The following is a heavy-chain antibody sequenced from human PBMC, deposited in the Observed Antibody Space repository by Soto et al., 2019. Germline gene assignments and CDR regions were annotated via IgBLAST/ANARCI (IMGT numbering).Heavy chain of an antibody. Sequence: LALTLATSGARVSIHSAACNLPRHSPPRLLEWLGKTQYRAKWDNHYAVSVKSRITINPDTSKNEFLLQLHSMTPEDTAVYYCAREVKQWPVLEDWFDPWDQGTLVTVSS. V-gene: IGHV6-1*01. CDR3: AREVKQWPVLEDWFDP. CDR2: TQYRAKWDN. CDR1: GARVSIHSAA. J-gene: IGHJ5*01. D-gene: IGHD6-19*01.